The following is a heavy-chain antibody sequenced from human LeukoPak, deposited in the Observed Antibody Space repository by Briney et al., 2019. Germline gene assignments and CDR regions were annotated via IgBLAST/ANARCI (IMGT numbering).Heavy chain of an antibody. V-gene: IGHV3-53*01. D-gene: IGHD2-2*01. CDR1: GFTVSSNY. CDR2: IYSGGST. CDR3: ASQVVPAAIIDY. J-gene: IGHJ4*02. Sequence: GGSLRLYCAASGFTVSSNYMSWVGQGPGKGLEWASVIYSGGSTYYADSAKGRFTISRDNSKNTLYLQMNSLRAEDTAVYYCASQVVPAAIIDYSGQGTLVTVSS.